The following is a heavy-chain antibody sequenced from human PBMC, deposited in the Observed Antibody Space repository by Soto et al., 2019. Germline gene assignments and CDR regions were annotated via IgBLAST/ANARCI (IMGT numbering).Heavy chain of an antibody. Sequence: QVQLQQWGAGLLKPSETLSLTCAVYGGSFSGYYWSWIRQPPGKGLEWIGEINHSGSTNYNPSLKSRVTISVYTFKNQFSLKLSAVTAADTAVYYCARGQAVSTFLDINGMDVWGQGTTVTVSS. D-gene: IGHD1-26*01. V-gene: IGHV4-34*01. J-gene: IGHJ6*02. CDR2: INHSGST. CDR1: GGSFSGYY. CDR3: ARGQAVSTFLDINGMDV.